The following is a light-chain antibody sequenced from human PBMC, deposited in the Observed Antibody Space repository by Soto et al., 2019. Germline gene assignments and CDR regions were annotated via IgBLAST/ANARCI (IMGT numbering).Light chain of an antibody. J-gene: IGKJ1*01. CDR1: QIIGSF. Sequence: DIQMTQSPSTLSASVGYRFTITCRASQIIGSFLAWYQHQPGKAPKLLIYDASTWESGVPARFSGTGSGTEFTFSITRLQPEDFGTYYCQQYYRAWTFGQGTTVDIK. CDR2: DAS. V-gene: IGKV1-5*01. CDR3: QQYYRAWT.